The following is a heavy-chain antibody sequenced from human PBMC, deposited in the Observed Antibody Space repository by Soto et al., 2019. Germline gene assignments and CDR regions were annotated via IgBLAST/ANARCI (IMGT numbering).Heavy chain of an antibody. Sequence: SETLSLTCAVYGGSFSGYYWSWIRQPPGKGLEWIGEINHSGSTNYNPSLKSRVTVSVDTSKNQFSLKLTSVTAADTAVYYCARLGVTNWFDPWGQGTLVTVSS. CDR1: GGSFSGYY. J-gene: IGHJ5*02. D-gene: IGHD3-3*01. V-gene: IGHV4-34*01. CDR3: ARLGVTNWFDP. CDR2: INHSGST.